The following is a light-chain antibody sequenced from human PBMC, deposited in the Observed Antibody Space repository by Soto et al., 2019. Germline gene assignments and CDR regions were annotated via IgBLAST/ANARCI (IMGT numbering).Light chain of an antibody. CDR3: SSYVDSNNLL. V-gene: IGLV2-8*01. CDR1: GSDVGRYNY. Sequence: QSALTQPPSASGSPGQSVTISCTGAGSDVGRYNYVSWYQQHPGKAPKLIIHDVTERPSGVPDRFSGSESGNTASLTVSGLQAEDEAHYYCSSYVDSNNLLFGGGTKVTVL. J-gene: IGLJ2*01. CDR2: DVT.